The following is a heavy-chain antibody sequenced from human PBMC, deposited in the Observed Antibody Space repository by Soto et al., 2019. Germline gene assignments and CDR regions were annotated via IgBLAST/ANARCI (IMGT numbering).Heavy chain of an antibody. Sequence: PGESLKISCKGSGYSFTSYLIGWVRQMPGKSLEWMGIIYPRDSDTRYSPSFQGQVTISADKSISTAYLQWSSLKASDTAMYYCARSLSLASVECSSTSCYDALLFDYWGQGTLVTVSS. V-gene: IGHV5-51*01. CDR2: IYPRDSDT. D-gene: IGHD2-2*01. CDR3: ARSLSLASVECSSTSCYDALLFDY. J-gene: IGHJ4*02. CDR1: GYSFTSYL.